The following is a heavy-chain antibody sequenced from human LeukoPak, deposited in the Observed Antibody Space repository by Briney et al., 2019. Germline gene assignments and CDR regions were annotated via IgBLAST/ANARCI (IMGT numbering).Heavy chain of an antibody. CDR2: IWFDKNQ. CDR3: ARDRHCVNGVCHSPPGMAV. D-gene: IGHD2-8*01. Sequence: PGRSLRLSCAASGFILNDYGMHWVRQAPGKGLEWVADIWFDKNQHFADSVKGRFAISRDNSKNTVYLQINSLRAEDTAVYYCARDRHCVNGVCHSPPGMAVWGQGTTVTVSS. V-gene: IGHV3-33*01. CDR1: GFILNDYG. J-gene: IGHJ6*02.